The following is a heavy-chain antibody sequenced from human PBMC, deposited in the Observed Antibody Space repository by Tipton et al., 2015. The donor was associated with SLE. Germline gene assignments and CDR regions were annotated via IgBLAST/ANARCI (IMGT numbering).Heavy chain of an antibody. D-gene: IGHD2-2*01. V-gene: IGHV3-11*04. J-gene: IGHJ3*02. CDR3: ARDLEPAYTSFYAFHI. CDR2: ISGTVSTI. Sequence: GSLRLSCAASGFTFSDYYMSWIRQAPGKGLEWVSYISGTVSTISYADSVKGRFTISRDNAKNSLYLQMNSLRAEDTAVYYCARDLEPAYTSFYAFHIWGQGTMVTVSS. CDR1: GFTFSDYY.